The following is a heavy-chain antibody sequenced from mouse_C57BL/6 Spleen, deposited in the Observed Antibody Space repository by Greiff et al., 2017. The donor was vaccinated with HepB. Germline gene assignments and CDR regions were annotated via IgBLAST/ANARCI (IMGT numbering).Heavy chain of an antibody. D-gene: IGHD1-1*01. V-gene: IGHV14-2*01. CDR1: GFNIKDYY. Sequence: EVQLQQSGAELVKPGASVKLSCTASGFNIKDYYMHWVQQRTEQGLEWIGRIDPDDGNTNYAPKFQGQATITADTSSNTAYLQLSSLTSEDTAVYYCARRPSTRVVGYFDVWGTGTTVTVSS. J-gene: IGHJ1*03. CDR3: ARRPSTRVVGYFDV. CDR2: IDPDDGNT.